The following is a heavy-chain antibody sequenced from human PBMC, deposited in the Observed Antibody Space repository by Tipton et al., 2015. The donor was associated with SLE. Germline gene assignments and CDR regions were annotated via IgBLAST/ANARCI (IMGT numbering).Heavy chain of an antibody. CDR3: ARDHYHDSPDGY. D-gene: IGHD3-22*01. V-gene: IGHV4-59*12. CDR1: GDSISDFF. Sequence: TLSLTCTVSGDSISDFFWTWIRQPPGKGLEWIGYFYYSGNTRYNPSLQSRVTILLDTSKNQFSLKLTSVTAADTAVYYCARDHYHDSPDGYWGQGTLVTVSS. CDR2: FYYSGNT. J-gene: IGHJ4*02.